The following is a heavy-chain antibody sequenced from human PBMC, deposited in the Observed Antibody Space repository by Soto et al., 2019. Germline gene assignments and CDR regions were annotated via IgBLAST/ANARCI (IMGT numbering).Heavy chain of an antibody. V-gene: IGHV4-4*02. D-gene: IGHD6-19*01. J-gene: IGHJ4*02. CDR1: GGSISSSNW. CDR3: ARAVSSGWSYYFDY. Sequence: PSETLSLTCAVSGGSISSSNWWSWVRQPPGKGLEWIGEIYHSGSTNYNPSLKSRVTISVDKSKNQFSLKLSSVTAADTAVYYCARAVSSGWSYYFDYWGQGTLVTVSS. CDR2: IYHSGST.